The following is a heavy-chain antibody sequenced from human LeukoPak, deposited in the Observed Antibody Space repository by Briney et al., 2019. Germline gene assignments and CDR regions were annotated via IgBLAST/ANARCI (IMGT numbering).Heavy chain of an antibody. CDR2: ISAYNGNT. Sequence: GASVKVSCKASGYTFTSYGISWVRQAPGQGLEWMGWISAYNGNTNYAQKLQGRVTMTTDTSTSTAYMELRSLRSEDMAVYYCARSTAGGYYYMDVWGKGTTVTVSS. CDR3: ARSTAGGYYYMDV. CDR1: GYTFTSYG. J-gene: IGHJ6*03. V-gene: IGHV1-18*03. D-gene: IGHD3-16*01.